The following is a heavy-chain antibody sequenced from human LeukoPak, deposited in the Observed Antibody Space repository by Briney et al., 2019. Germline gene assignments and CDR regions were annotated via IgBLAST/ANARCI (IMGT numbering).Heavy chain of an antibody. CDR2: IKSKTDGGTT. V-gene: IGHV3-15*01. Sequence: GGSLRLSCAASGFTFSNAWMSWVRQAPGKGLEWVGRIKSKTDGGTTDYAAPVKGRFTISRDDSKNTLYLQMNSLKTEDTAVYYCTPRYSYGSFDYWGQGTLVTVSS. D-gene: IGHD5-18*01. CDR3: TPRYSYGSFDY. J-gene: IGHJ4*02. CDR1: GFTFSNAW.